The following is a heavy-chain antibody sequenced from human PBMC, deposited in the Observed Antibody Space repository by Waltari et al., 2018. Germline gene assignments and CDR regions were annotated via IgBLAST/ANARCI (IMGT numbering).Heavy chain of an antibody. Sequence: QVQLQQWGAGLLKPSETLSLTCAVYGGSFSGYYWSWIRQPPGKGLEWIGEINHSGSTNYNPALKSRGTISVDTSKNQFSLKLSSVTAADTAVYYCARAPYCSSTSCYTPGYYYYGMDVWGQGTTATVSS. CDR1: GGSFSGYY. CDR3: ARAPYCSSTSCYTPGYYYYGMDV. V-gene: IGHV4-34*01. J-gene: IGHJ6*02. D-gene: IGHD2-2*02. CDR2: INHSGST.